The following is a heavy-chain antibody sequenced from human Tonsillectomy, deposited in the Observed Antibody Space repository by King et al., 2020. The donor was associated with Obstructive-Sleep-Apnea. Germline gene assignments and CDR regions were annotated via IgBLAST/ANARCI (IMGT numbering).Heavy chain of an antibody. CDR2: MYYSGNT. CDR3: ARHRGVEDYGGYGDYFDY. J-gene: IGHJ4*02. CDR1: GGSINNYY. V-gene: IGHV4-59*08. D-gene: IGHD5-12*01. Sequence: QVQLQESGPGLVKPSETLSLTCSVSGGSINNYYWSWIRQPPGKGLEWIGYMYYSGNTNFNPSLKSRDTISADTSKIQFSLRLSSVTAADTAVYFCARHRGVEDYGGYGDYFDYWGQGTLVTVSS.